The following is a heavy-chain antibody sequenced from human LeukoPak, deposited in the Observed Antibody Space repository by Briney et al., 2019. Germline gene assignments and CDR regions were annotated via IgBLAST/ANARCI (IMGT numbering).Heavy chain of an antibody. CDR1: GYTFTSYG. Sequence: ASVKVSCKASGYTFTSYGISWVRQAPGQGLEWMGWISPYNGNTNYAQKLQGRVTMSTDTSTSTAYMELSSLRSEDTAVYYCARGRQQLYYYYYMDVWGKGTTVTVSS. J-gene: IGHJ6*03. D-gene: IGHD6-13*01. CDR2: ISPYNGNT. CDR3: ARGRQQLYYYYYMDV. V-gene: IGHV1-18*01.